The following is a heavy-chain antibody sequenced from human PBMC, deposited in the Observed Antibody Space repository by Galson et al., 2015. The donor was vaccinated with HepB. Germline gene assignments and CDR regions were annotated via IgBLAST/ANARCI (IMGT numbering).Heavy chain of an antibody. CDR3: ARDGSHYDVDY. J-gene: IGHJ4*02. D-gene: IGHD1-26*01. CDR1: GFTFRRYG. V-gene: IGHV3-33*08. Sequence: SLRLSCAAPGFTFRRYGMHWVRLAPGKGLEWVAFISSGGGHRDYADSVRGRFSISRDDSRDILYLQMNGLRVDDAARYYCARDGSHYDVDYWGQGTLVTVFS. CDR2: ISSGGGHR.